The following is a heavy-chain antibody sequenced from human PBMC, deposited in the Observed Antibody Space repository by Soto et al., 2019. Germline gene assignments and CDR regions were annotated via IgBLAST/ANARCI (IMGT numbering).Heavy chain of an antibody. Sequence: QVQLVQSGAEVKKPGSSVKVSCKASGGTFSSYAISWVRQAPGQGLEWMGGIIPIFGTANYAQKFQGRVTITADESTSTAYMELSSLRSEATAVYYCARRDCISTSGPRVNWFDPWGQGTLVTVSS. J-gene: IGHJ5*02. CDR1: GGTFSSYA. V-gene: IGHV1-69*12. CDR3: ARRDCISTSGPRVNWFDP. CDR2: IIPIFGTA. D-gene: IGHD2-2*01.